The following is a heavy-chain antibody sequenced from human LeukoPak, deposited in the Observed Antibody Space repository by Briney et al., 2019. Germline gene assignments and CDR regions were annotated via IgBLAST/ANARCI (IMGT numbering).Heavy chain of an antibody. J-gene: IGHJ3*02. CDR1: GYTFTSYY. Sequence: ASVKVSCKASGYTFTSYYMHWVRQAPGQGLEWMGIINPSGGSTSYAQKFQGRVTMTRDTSTSTVYMEVSSLRSEDTAVYYCASCYYDSSGYQGAFDIWGQGTMVTVSS. V-gene: IGHV1-46*01. D-gene: IGHD3-22*01. CDR2: INPSGGST. CDR3: ASCYYDSSGYQGAFDI.